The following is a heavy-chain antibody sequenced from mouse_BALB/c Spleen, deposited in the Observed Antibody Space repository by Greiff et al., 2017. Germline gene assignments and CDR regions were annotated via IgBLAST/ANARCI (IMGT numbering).Heavy chain of an antibody. CDR2: ISSGGSYT. Sequence: EVQRVESGGGLVKPGGSLKLSCAASGFTFSSYAMSWVRQTPEKRLEWVATISSGGSYTYYPDSVKGRFTISRDNAKNTLYLQMSSLKSEDTAMYYCTREIYDGYYGYAMDYWGQGTSVTVSS. J-gene: IGHJ4*01. CDR1: GFTFSSYA. V-gene: IGHV5-6-4*01. CDR3: TREIYDGYYGYAMDY. D-gene: IGHD2-3*01.